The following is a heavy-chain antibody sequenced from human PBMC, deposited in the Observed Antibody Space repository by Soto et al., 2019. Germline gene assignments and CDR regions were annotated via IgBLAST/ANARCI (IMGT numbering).Heavy chain of an antibody. D-gene: IGHD3-16*01. V-gene: IGHV3-30*04. J-gene: IGHJ4*02. CDR3: AKDRGRWLKLGYFDY. CDR2: ISYDGSQK. CDR1: GFSFSSSA. Sequence: QVPLVDSGGGMVQPGRSLSLSCAASGFSFSSSAMHWVRQAPDKGLEWVAIISYDGSQKYYADSVKGRFTISRDNSKNTLSLQMNSLRAEDTAVYFCAKDRGRWLKLGYFDYWGQGTLVTVSS.